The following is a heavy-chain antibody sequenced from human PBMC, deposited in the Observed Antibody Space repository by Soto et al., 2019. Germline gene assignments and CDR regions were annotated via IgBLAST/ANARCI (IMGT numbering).Heavy chain of an antibody. Sequence: QVQGVQSGAEVKKPGSSVKVSCKVSGGIFTNNAISWVRQAPGQGLEWLGGVIPLFDTAYYAQIFRGRLRISADGATTTAYMELSGLTSPDTAVYFCATGGHNDGYNFYHGMDVWGQGTTVTVS. CDR1: GGIFTNNA. V-gene: IGHV1-69*01. CDR2: VIPLFDTA. J-gene: IGHJ6*02. D-gene: IGHD3-16*01. CDR3: ATGGHNDGYNFYHGMDV.